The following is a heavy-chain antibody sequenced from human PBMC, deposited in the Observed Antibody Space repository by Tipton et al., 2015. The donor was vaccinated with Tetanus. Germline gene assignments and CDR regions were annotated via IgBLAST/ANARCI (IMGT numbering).Heavy chain of an antibody. J-gene: IGHJ4*02. CDR1: GGPISSGGYY. CDR3: ARDQARGARGWNYFDY. D-gene: IGHD1-26*01. V-gene: IGHV4-31*03. CDR2: IYYSGST. Sequence: TLSLTCTVSGGPISSGGYYWSWIRQHPGKGLEWIGDIYYSGSTYYNPSLKSRVTLSVDTSKNQFSLELNSVSAADTAVYYCARDQARGARGWNYFDYWGQGTLVTVSS.